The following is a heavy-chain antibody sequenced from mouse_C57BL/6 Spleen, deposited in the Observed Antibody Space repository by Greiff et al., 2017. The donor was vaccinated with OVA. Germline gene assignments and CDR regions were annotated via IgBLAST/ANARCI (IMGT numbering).Heavy chain of an antibody. V-gene: IGHV5-17*01. CDR2: ISSGSSTI. D-gene: IGHD1-1*01. J-gene: IGHJ4*01. CDR3: ARPTVEGYAMDY. CDR1: GFTFSDYG. Sequence: VMLVESGGGLVKPGGSLKLSCAASGFTFSDYGMHWVRQAPEKGLEWVAYISSGSSTIYYADTVKGRFTISRDNAKNTLFLQMTSLRSEDTAMYYCARPTVEGYAMDYWGQGTSVTVSS.